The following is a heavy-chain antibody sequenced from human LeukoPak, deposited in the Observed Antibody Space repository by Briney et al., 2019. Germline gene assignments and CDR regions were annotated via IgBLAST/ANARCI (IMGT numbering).Heavy chain of an antibody. J-gene: IGHJ4*02. CDR1: GFTFSSYA. V-gene: IGHV3-23*01. CDR2: FSGSGGST. CDR3: AKVLYYDFWSGYFDY. D-gene: IGHD3-3*01. Sequence: GGSLRLSCAASGFTFSSYAMSWVRQAPGKGLEWVSAFSGSGGSTYYADSVKGRFTISRDNSKNTLYLQMNSLRAEDMAVYYCAKVLYYDFWSGYFDYWGQGTLVTVSS.